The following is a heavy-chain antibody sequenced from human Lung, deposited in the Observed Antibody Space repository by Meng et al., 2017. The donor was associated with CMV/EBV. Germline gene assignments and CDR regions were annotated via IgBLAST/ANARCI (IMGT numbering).Heavy chain of an antibody. D-gene: IGHD6-19*01. CDR1: GGSISSSNW. CDR3: ASFPPPGKQWLVTDY. Sequence: QGQRQGPGPGLLTPPAPLSLTCPVSGGSISSSNWGSWVRQPPGKGLEWIGEIYHSGSTNYNPSLKSRVTISVDKSKNQFSLKLSSVSAADTAVYYCASFPPPGKQWLVTDYWGQGTLVTVSS. J-gene: IGHJ4*02. CDR2: IYHSGST. V-gene: IGHV4-4*03.